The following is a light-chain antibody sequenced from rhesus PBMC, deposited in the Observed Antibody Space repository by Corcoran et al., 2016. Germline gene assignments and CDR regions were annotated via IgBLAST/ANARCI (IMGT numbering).Light chain of an antibody. Sequence: DIQMPQSPSSLSASVGDTVHITCQARQGIRQYLAWYQQTPGKAPKLLIYDASTLQSGVPSRFSGSGSGTEFTLTISSLQPEDFATYYCQQHNSYPRTFGQGTNVEIK. CDR3: QQHNSYPRT. V-gene: IGKV1-25*01. CDR1: QGIRQY. CDR2: DAS. J-gene: IGKJ1*01.